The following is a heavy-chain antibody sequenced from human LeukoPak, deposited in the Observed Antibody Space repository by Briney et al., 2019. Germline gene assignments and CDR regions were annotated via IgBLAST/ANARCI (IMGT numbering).Heavy chain of an antibody. CDR1: GFTFSSYA. J-gene: IGHJ4*02. V-gene: IGHV3-23*01. CDR3: AKATREYGGYIGT. CDR2: ISGSGGST. D-gene: IGHD5-12*01. Sequence: GGSLRLSCAASGFTFSSYAMSWVRQAPGKGLEWVSPISGSGGSTYYADSVKGRFTISRDNSKNTLYLQMNSLRAEDTAVYYCAKATREYGGYIGTWGQGTLVIVSS.